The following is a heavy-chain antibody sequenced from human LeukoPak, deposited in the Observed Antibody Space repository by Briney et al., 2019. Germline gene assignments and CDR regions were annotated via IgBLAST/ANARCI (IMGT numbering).Heavy chain of an antibody. J-gene: IGHJ6*03. Sequence: GGSLRLSCAASGFIVRSNYMSWVRQPPGKGLEWVSIIYSGGTIYYAQSVKGRFTISRDSSKNTLYLQMNSLRAEDTAVYYCAESKQDSSSWYPYYYYMDVWGKGTTVTVSS. D-gene: IGHD6-13*01. CDR1: GFIVRSNY. CDR3: AESKQDSSSWYPYYYYMDV. V-gene: IGHV3-53*05. CDR2: IYSGGTI.